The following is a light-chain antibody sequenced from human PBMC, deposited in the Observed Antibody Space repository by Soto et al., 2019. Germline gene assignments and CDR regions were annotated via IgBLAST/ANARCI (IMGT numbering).Light chain of an antibody. J-gene: IGKJ2*01. CDR1: QSVSSSY. CDR3: QQYGSSPVT. V-gene: IGKV3-20*01. Sequence: EIVLTQSPGTLSLSPGERATLCCRASQSVSSSYLAWYQQKPGQAPRLLIYGASSRATGIPDRFTGSGSGTDFTLTISRLEPGDFAVYYCQQYGSSPVTFGQGTKLAIK. CDR2: GAS.